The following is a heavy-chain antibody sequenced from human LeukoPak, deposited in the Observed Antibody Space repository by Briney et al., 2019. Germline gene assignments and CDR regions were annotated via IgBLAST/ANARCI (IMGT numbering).Heavy chain of an antibody. CDR3: ARVTQKYQLLWFDY. CDR2: IYYSGST. CDR1: GGSISSYY. Sequence: SETLSLTCTVSGGSISSYYWSWIRQPPGKGLEWIGYIYYSGSTNYNPSLKSRVTISVDTSKNQFSLKLSSVTAADTAVYYCARVTQKYQLLWFDYWGQGTLVTVSS. V-gene: IGHV4-59*08. J-gene: IGHJ4*02. D-gene: IGHD2-2*01.